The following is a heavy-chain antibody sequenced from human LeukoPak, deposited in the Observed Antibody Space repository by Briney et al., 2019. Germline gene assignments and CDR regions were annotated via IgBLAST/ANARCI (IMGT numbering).Heavy chain of an antibody. J-gene: IGHJ4*02. CDR3: AKERGATLFDY. D-gene: IGHD1-26*01. V-gene: IGHV3-23*01. Sequence: QSGGSLSLSCAASGFTFSSYAMSWVGQAPGKGVEWVSSISGSGGYTYYADSVKGRLTISRDNSKNTLYLQMNSLRAEDTAVYYCAKERGATLFDYWGQGTLVTVSS. CDR2: ISGSGGYT. CDR1: GFTFSSYA.